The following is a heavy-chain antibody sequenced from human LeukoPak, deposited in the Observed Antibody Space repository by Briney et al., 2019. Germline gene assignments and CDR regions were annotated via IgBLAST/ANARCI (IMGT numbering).Heavy chain of an antibody. J-gene: IGHJ4*02. CDR1: GYTFTSYG. D-gene: IGHD3-22*01. Sequence: ASVKVSCKASGYTFTSYGISWVRQAPGQGLEWMGWISAYNGNTNYAQKLQGRVTMTTDTSTSTAYMELRSLSSDDTAVYYCARDGGSRSITMILYWGQGTLVTVSS. V-gene: IGHV1-18*01. CDR3: ARDGGSRSITMILY. CDR2: ISAYNGNT.